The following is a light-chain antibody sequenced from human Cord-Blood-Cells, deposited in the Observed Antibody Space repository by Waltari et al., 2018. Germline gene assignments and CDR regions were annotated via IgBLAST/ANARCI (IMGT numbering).Light chain of an antibody. J-gene: IGKJ1*01. Sequence: DIQMTSSPSTLSASVGDRVTITCRASQSISSWLAWYQQKPGKAPKLLIYDASSLESGVPSRFSGSGSGTEFTLTISSLQPDDFATYYCQQYNSYWTFGQGTKVEIK. CDR3: QQYNSYWT. V-gene: IGKV1-5*01. CDR1: QSISSW. CDR2: DAS.